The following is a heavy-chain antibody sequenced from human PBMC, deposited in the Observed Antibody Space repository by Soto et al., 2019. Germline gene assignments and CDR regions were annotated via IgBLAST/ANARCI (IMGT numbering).Heavy chain of an antibody. CDR2: TSSGGTI. CDR3: ARDNGYFDY. V-gene: IGHV3-48*01. CDR1: GFTFNIYS. Sequence: EVQLVESGGGLVQPGGSLRLSCAASGFTFNIYSMNWVRQAPGKGLEWVSYTSSGGTIYYADSVKGRFTISRDNAKNSLYLQMNSLRAEDTAVYYCARDNGYFDYWGQGTLVTVSS. J-gene: IGHJ4*02.